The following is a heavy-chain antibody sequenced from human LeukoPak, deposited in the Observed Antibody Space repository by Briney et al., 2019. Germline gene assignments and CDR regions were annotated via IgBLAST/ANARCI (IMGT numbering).Heavy chain of an antibody. D-gene: IGHD3-10*01. CDR3: ARGNYGSSGYYFYYYMDV. CDR1: GGSISSSSYY. CDR2: IYYSGST. V-gene: IGHV4-39*07. J-gene: IGHJ6*03. Sequence: SETLSLTCTVSGGSISSSSYYWGWIRQPPGKGLEWIGSIYYSGSTYYNPSLKSRVTISVDTSKNQFSLKLTSVTAADTAVYYCARGNYGSSGYYFYYYMDVWGKGTTVTVSS.